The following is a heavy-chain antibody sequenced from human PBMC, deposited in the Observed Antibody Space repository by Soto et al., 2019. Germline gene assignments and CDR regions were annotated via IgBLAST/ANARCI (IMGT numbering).Heavy chain of an antibody. Sequence: ASVKVSCKASGYTVTGYYMHWVRQAPGQGLEWMGWINPNSGGTKYAQKFQGWDTMIRDTSVSTAYMELSRLRSDDPDVKYGARGGLSSSSGSGYYGMDDWGQGTTVTVSS. CDR1: GYTVTGYY. J-gene: IGHJ6*02. CDR3: ARGGLSSSSGSGYYGMDD. CDR2: INPNSGGT. V-gene: IGHV1-2*04. D-gene: IGHD6-6*01.